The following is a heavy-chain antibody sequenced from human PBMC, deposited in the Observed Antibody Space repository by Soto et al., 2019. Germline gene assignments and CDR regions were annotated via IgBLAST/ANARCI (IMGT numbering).Heavy chain of an antibody. CDR1: GGSFSGYY. V-gene: IGHV4-34*01. CDR3: ARGRGYCSSASCYAPLDY. J-gene: IGHJ4*02. D-gene: IGHD2-2*01. CDR2: INHSGST. Sequence: QVQRQQWGAGLLKHSETLSRTCAVYGGSFSGYYWSWIRQPAGKGLEWIGEINHSGSTNYNPSLKSRVTISVDTSKNQFSLNLSSVTAADTAVYYCARGRGYCSSASCYAPLDYWGQGTLVTVSS.